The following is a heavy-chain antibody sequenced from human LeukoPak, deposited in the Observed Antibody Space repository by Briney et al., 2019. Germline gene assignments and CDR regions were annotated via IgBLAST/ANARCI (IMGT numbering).Heavy chain of an antibody. CDR1: GGSFSGYY. CDR3: ARLRITFGGVIAHGDY. J-gene: IGHJ4*02. Sequence: SETLSLTCAVYGGSFSGYYWSWIRQPPGKGLEWIGEINHSGSTYYNPSLKSRVTISVDTSKNQFSLKLSSVTAADTAVYYCARLRITFGGVIAHGDYWGQGTLVTVSS. D-gene: IGHD3-16*02. CDR2: INHSGST. V-gene: IGHV4-34*01.